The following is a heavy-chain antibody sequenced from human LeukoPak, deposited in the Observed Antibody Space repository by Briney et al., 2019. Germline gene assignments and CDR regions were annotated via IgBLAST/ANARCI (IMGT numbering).Heavy chain of an antibody. CDR2: IIPIFGTA. Sequence: ASVKVSCKASGGTFSSYAISWVRQAPGQGLEWMGGIIPIFGTANYAQKFQGRVAITADESTSTAYMELSSLRSEDTAVYYCARDGGSGSYPNFDYWGQGTLVTVSS. J-gene: IGHJ4*02. D-gene: IGHD3-10*01. CDR3: ARDGGSGSYPNFDY. V-gene: IGHV1-69*01. CDR1: GGTFSSYA.